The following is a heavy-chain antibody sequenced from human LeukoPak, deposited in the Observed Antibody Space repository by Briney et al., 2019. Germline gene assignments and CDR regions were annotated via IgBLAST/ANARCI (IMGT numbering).Heavy chain of an antibody. CDR2: ISSSSSYI. CDR3: AIPTLWFGERPREYYFDY. CDR1: GFTFSSYS. V-gene: IGHV3-21*01. Sequence: PGGSLRLSCAASGFTFSSYSMNWVRQAPGKGLEWVSSISSSSSYIYYADSVRGRFTISRDNAKNSLHLQMNSLRAEDTAVYYCAIPTLWFGERPREYYFDYWGQGTLVTVSS. J-gene: IGHJ4*02. D-gene: IGHD3-10*01.